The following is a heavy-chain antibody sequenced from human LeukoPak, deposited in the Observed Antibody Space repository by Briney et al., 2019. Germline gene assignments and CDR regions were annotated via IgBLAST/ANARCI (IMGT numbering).Heavy chain of an antibody. J-gene: IGHJ6*03. CDR3: ARHSSGWGDYYYYYYMDV. D-gene: IGHD6-19*01. V-gene: IGHV3-66*04. Sequence: GGSLRLSCAASGFTVSSNYMSWVRQAPGKGLEWGSVIYSGGSTYYADSVKGRFTISRDNSKNTLYLQMNSLRAEDTAVYYCARHSSGWGDYYYYYYMDVWGKGTTVTISS. CDR1: GFTVSSNY. CDR2: IYSGGST.